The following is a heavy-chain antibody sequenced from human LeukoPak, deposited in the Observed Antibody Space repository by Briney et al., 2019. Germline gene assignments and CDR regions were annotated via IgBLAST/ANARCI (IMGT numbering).Heavy chain of an antibody. CDR3: AKGFYGSRYWYFDR. CDR2: ISPSGGIT. CDR1: GFTFSSHG. V-gene: IGHV3-23*01. J-gene: IGHJ2*01. D-gene: IGHD3-10*01. Sequence: GGTLRLSCGASGFTFSSHGMNWVRQAPGKGLEWVSGISPSGGITYYTDSVKGRFTISRDNSKNTVSLQMNSLRGEDTAVYYCAKGFYGSRYWYFDRWGRGTPVTVSS.